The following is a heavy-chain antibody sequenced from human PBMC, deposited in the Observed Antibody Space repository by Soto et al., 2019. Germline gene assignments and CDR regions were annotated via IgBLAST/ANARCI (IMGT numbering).Heavy chain of an antibody. CDR1: GYTFTSYD. V-gene: IGHV1-8*01. CDR2: MNPNSGNT. Sequence: QVQLVQSGAEVKKPGASVKVSCKASGYTFTSYDINWVRQATGQGLEWMGWMNPNSGNTGYAQKFQGRVTMTRNTSISTAYMELISLRSEDTAVYYCARKIMDYYYYGMDVWGQGTTVTVSS. CDR3: ARKIMDYYYYGMDV. J-gene: IGHJ6*02. D-gene: IGHD3-16*01.